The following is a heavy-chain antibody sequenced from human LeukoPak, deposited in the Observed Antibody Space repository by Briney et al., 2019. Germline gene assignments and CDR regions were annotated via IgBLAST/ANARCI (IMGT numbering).Heavy chain of an antibody. CDR1: GYTFTSYG. Sequence: GASVKVSCKASGYTFTSYGISCVRQAPGQGLEWMGWISAYNGNTNYAQKLQGRVTMTTDTSTSTAYMELRSLRSDDTAVYYCARDLVSCSSTSCHHPYYFDYWGQGTLVTVSS. CDR3: ARDLVSCSSTSCHHPYYFDY. V-gene: IGHV1-18*01. CDR2: ISAYNGNT. J-gene: IGHJ4*02. D-gene: IGHD2-2*01.